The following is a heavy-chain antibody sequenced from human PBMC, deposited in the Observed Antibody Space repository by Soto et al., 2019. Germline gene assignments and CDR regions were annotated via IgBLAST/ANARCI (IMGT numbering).Heavy chain of an antibody. CDR1: GFTFSTYW. J-gene: IGHJ5*01. D-gene: IGHD2-15*01. Sequence: PGGSLRLSCAASGFTFSTYWMHWIRQVPGKGLEWVSRINSDASHTYYADSVKGRFTISRDNAKNTLHLEMNSLRAEDTAVYYCVKDGHFHTTHCYWNWFDPWGQGTLVTVSS. CDR2: INSDASHT. V-gene: IGHV3-74*01. CDR3: VKDGHFHTTHCYWNWFDP.